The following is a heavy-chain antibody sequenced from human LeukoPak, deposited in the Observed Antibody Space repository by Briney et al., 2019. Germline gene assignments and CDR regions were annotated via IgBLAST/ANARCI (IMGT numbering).Heavy chain of an antibody. V-gene: IGHV3-21*01. CDR1: GFTFSSYA. CDR3: ARIGDQGGWLRYCSSTSCYNDY. Sequence: GGSLRLSCAASGFTFSSYAMSWVRQAPGKGLEWVSSISSSSSYIYYADSVKGRFTISRDNAKNSLYLQMNSLRAEDTAVYYCARIGDQGGWLRYCSSTSCYNDYWGQGTLVTVSS. CDR2: ISSSSSYI. D-gene: IGHD2-2*02. J-gene: IGHJ4*02.